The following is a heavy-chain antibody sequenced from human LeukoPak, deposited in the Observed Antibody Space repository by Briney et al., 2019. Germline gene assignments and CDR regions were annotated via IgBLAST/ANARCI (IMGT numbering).Heavy chain of an antibody. CDR3: TRGEPAGITGWFDP. Sequence: GGSLRLSCTASGFTFGDYTMSWFRQAPGKGLEWVGFIRTKGYGGTTEYAASVKGRFTISRDDSKNIAYLQMNSLKSEDTAVYYFTRGEPAGITGWFDPWGQGTLVTVSS. V-gene: IGHV3-49*03. CDR2: IRTKGYGGTT. CDR1: GFTFGDYT. J-gene: IGHJ5*02. D-gene: IGHD1-20*01.